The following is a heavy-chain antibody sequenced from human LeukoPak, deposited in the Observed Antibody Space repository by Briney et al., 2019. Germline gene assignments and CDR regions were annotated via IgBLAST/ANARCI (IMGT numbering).Heavy chain of an antibody. Sequence: GRSLTLSCAASGFTFSSYGMHWVRQAPGKGLEWVAVIWYDGSNKYYADSVKGRFTISRDNSKNTLYLQMNSLRAEDTAVYYCARDGGIAVAGYYYYYGMDVWGQGTTVTVSS. CDR1: GFTFSSYG. J-gene: IGHJ6*02. CDR2: IWYDGSNK. CDR3: ARDGGIAVAGYYYYYGMDV. D-gene: IGHD6-19*01. V-gene: IGHV3-33*01.